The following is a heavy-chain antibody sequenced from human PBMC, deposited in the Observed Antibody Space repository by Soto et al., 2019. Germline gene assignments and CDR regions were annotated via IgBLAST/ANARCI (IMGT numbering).Heavy chain of an antibody. J-gene: IGHJ4*02. CDR3: ARDWKPDGRYYFDY. CDR1: GFTFSSYS. Sequence: GGSLRLSCAASGFTFSSYSMNWVRQAPGKGLEWVSYISSSSSTIYYADSVKGRFTISRDNAKNSLYLQMNSLRDEDTAVYYCARDWKPDGRYYFDYWGQGTLVTVSS. V-gene: IGHV3-48*02. CDR2: ISSSSSTI. D-gene: IGHD1-1*01.